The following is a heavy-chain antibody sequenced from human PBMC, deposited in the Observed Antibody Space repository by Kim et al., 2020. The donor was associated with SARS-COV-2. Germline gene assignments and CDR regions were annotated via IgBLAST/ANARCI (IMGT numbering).Heavy chain of an antibody. Sequence: SETLSLTCAVYGGSFSGYYWSWIRQPPGKGLEWIGEINHSGSTNYNPSLKSRVTISVDTSKNQFSLKLSSVTAADTAVYYCARGRRAYYYYYGMDVWGQGTTVTVSS. J-gene: IGHJ6*02. CDR2: INHSGST. V-gene: IGHV4-34*01. CDR3: ARGRRAYYYYYGMDV. CDR1: GGSFSGYY.